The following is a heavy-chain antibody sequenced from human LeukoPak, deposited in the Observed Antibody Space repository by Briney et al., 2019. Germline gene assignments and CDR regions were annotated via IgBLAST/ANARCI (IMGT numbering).Heavy chain of an antibody. CDR3: AGGRLDYFFDY. CDR1: GFTVSRNY. Sequence: GGSLRLSCAVSGFTVSRNYMNWVRQAPGKGLEWVSVIYSGGSTYYADSVKGRFSISRDNSKNTLCLQMNSLRAEDTAVYYCAGGRLDYFFDYWGLGTLVTVSS. CDR2: IYSGGST. D-gene: IGHD1-1*01. V-gene: IGHV3-66*01. J-gene: IGHJ4*02.